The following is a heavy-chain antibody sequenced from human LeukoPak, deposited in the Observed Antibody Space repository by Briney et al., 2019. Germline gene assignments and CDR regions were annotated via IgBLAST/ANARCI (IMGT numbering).Heavy chain of an antibody. CDR1: GGSISSSSYY. V-gene: IGHV4-39*07. CDR3: ARVPMVRGVLFDY. CDR2: IYYSGST. J-gene: IGHJ4*02. Sequence: SETLSLTCTVSGGSISSSSYYWGWIRQPPGKGLEWIGSIYYSGSTYYNPSLKSRVTISVDTSMNQFSLKLSSVTAADTAVYYCARVPMVRGVLFDYWGQGTLVTVSS. D-gene: IGHD3-10*01.